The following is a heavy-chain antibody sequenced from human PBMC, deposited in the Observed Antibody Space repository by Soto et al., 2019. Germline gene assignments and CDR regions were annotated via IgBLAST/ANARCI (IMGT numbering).Heavy chain of an antibody. CDR1: GYSFTTHW. CDR2: IDPSNSYI. Sequence: PGESLKISCQGSGYSFTTHWITWVRQTPGKGLEWMGRIDPSNSYINYSPSFQGHVTISVDRSISTAYLQWSRLDASDNATDNCARRLSGPKEEDNAYYFYGLDVWGQGTKVTVSS. D-gene: IGHD6-25*01. CDR3: ARRLSGPKEEDNAYYFYGLDV. J-gene: IGHJ6*02. V-gene: IGHV5-10-1*01.